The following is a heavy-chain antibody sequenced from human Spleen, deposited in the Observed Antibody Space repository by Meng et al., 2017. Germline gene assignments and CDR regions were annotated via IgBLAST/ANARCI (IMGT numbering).Heavy chain of an antibody. CDR3: ARERDATYYFHN. J-gene: IGHJ4*02. CDR2: INPSGGST. D-gene: IGHD5-24*01. CDR1: GYSFTSYY. Sequence: QVQLVQSGAGVKKPGAPGKVPCKASGYSFTSYYMHWVRQAPGQGLEWMVIINPSGGSTSYAQKFQGRVTMTRDTSTSTFYMELSSLTSEDTAVYYCARERDATYYFHNWGQGTLVTVSS. V-gene: IGHV1-46*01.